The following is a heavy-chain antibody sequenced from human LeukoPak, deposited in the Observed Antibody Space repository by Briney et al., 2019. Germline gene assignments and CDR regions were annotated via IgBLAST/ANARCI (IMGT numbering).Heavy chain of an antibody. D-gene: IGHD3-3*01. CDR3: ARVPYPYYEFWSGYCTCYFDY. J-gene: IGHJ4*02. CDR1: GFTFSSYW. Sequence: PGGSLRLSCAASGFTFSSYWMSWVRQAPGKGLEWVANIKQDGSEKYYVDSVKGRFTISRDNAKNSLYLQMNSLRAEDTAVYYCARVPYPYYEFWSGYCTCYFDYWGQGTLVTVSS. CDR2: IKQDGSEK. V-gene: IGHV3-7*01.